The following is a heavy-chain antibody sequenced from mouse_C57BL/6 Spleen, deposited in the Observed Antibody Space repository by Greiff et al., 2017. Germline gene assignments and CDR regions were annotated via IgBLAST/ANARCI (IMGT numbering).Heavy chain of an antibody. CDR3: ARFFYYYGSSYGAMDY. Sequence: VQLQQPGTELVKPGASVKLSCKASGYTFTSYWMHWVKQRPGQGLEWIGNINPSNGGTNYNEKFKSKATLTVDKSSSTAYMQLSSLTSEDSAVYYCARFFYYYGSSYGAMDYWGQGTSVTVSS. CDR2: INPSNGGT. J-gene: IGHJ4*01. D-gene: IGHD1-1*01. CDR1: GYTFTSYW. V-gene: IGHV1-53*01.